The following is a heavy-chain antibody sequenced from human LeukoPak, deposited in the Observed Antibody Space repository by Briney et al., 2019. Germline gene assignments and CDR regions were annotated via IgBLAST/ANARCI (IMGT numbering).Heavy chain of an antibody. J-gene: IGHJ4*02. CDR2: MNPNSGNT. V-gene: IGHV1-8*01. D-gene: IGHD3-16*02. CDR3: ARGSSGYDYVWGSYRSTHPGDY. CDR1: GYTFTSYD. Sequence: ASVKVSCKASGYTFTSYDINWVRQATGQGLEWMGWMNPNSGNTGYAQKFQGRVTMTRNTSISTAYMELSSLRSEDTAVYYCARGSSGYDYVWGSYRSTHPGDYWGQGTLVTVSS.